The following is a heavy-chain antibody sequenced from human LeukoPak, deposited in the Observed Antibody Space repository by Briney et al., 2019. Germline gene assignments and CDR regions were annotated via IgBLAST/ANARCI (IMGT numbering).Heavy chain of an antibody. D-gene: IGHD5-12*01. CDR3: VRHVGRGGATMGALDS. Sequence: SETLTLTCTVSAGSISSSSHHWGRIRQSPGKGLEWIGSIYYGRTTYYNPSLNSRVTISVVTSKNQFSLQLNSVTAADTAVYYCVRHVGRGGATMGALDSWGQGSLVTVSS. CDR1: AGSISSSSHH. V-gene: IGHV4-39*01. J-gene: IGHJ4*02. CDR2: IYYGRTT.